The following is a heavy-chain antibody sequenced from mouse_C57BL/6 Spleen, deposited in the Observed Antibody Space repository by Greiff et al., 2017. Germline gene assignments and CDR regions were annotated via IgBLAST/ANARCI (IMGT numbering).Heavy chain of an antibody. CDR2: IYPGNSDT. Sequence: VQLQQSGTVLARPGASVKMSCKTSGYTFTSYWMHWVKQRPGQGLEWRGAIYPGNSDTSYNQKFKGKAKLTAVTSASTAYMEISSLTNEDSAVYYCTRGDYGNYGRNYAMDYWGQGTSVTVSS. CDR3: TRGDYGNYGRNYAMDY. CDR1: GYTFTSYW. D-gene: IGHD2-1*01. V-gene: IGHV1-5*01. J-gene: IGHJ4*01.